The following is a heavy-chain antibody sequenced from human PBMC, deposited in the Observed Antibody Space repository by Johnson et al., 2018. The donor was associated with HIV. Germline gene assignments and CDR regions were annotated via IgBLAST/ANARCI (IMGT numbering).Heavy chain of an antibody. CDR1: GFTVSSNY. D-gene: IGHD6-13*01. CDR2: INSDGSTT. Sequence: QLVESGGGLIQPGGSLRLSCAASGFTVSSNYMSWVRQAPGKGLEWVSRINSDGSTTSYVDSVKGRFTISRDNAKNTLYLQMNRLRAEDTAVYYCALSGGAAAYDAFDIWGQGTMVTVSS. CDR3: ALSGGAAAYDAFDI. J-gene: IGHJ3*02. V-gene: IGHV3-74*02.